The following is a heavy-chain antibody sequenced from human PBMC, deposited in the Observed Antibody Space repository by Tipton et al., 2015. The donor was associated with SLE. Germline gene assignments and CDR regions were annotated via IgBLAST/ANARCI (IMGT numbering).Heavy chain of an antibody. CDR3: ARDMAAADAFDI. D-gene: IGHD2-15*01. J-gene: IGHJ3*02. Sequence: SLRLSCTTSGFTFDDYAMHWVRQAPGKGLEWVSGISWNGGIIGYADSVKGRFTISRDNAKNSLYLQMNSLRAEDTAVYYCARDMAAADAFDIWGQGTMVTVSS. CDR1: GFTFDDYA. V-gene: IGHV3-9*01. CDR2: ISWNGGII.